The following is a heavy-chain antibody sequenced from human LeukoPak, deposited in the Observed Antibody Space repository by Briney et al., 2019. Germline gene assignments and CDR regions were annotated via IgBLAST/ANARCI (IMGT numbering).Heavy chain of an antibody. Sequence: PGGSLRLSCAASGFTVSSNYMNWVRQAPGKRLEWVSAIYSGGSTNYADSVKGRFTVSRDNSKNTLYLQMNSLRGEDTAVYYCARHVRIFGMVSYFDYWGQGTLVTVS. CDR1: GFTVSSNY. CDR3: ARHVRIFGMVSYFDY. D-gene: IGHD3-3*01. V-gene: IGHV3-53*01. CDR2: IYSGGST. J-gene: IGHJ4*02.